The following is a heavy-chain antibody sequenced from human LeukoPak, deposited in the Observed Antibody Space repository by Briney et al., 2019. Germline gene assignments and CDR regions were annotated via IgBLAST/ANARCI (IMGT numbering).Heavy chain of an antibody. CDR3: ARGRGREPYHYYYYMDV. V-gene: IGHV1-69*13. Sequence: GASVKVSCKASGYAFYYYAISWVGQAPGQGLEWMGGIIPIFGTANYAQKFQGRVTITADESTSTAYMELSSLRSEDTAVYYCARGRGREPYHYYYYMDVRGKGTTVTISS. CDR2: IIPIFGTA. J-gene: IGHJ6*03. D-gene: IGHD1-14*01. CDR1: GYAFYYYA.